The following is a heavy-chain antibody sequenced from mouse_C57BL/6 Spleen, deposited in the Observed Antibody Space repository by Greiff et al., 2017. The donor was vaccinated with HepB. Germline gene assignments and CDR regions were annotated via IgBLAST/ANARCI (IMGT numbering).Heavy chain of an antibody. D-gene: IGHD1-1*01. J-gene: IGHJ2*01. Sequence: VMLVESGAELVRPGTSVKVSCKASGYAFTNYLIEWVKQRPGQGLEWIGVINPGSGGTNYNEKFKGKATLTADKSSSTAYMQLSSLTSEDSAVYFCARDTTVVPFDYWGQGTTLTVSS. CDR1: GYAFTNYL. CDR3: ARDTTVVPFDY. V-gene: IGHV1-54*01. CDR2: INPGSGGT.